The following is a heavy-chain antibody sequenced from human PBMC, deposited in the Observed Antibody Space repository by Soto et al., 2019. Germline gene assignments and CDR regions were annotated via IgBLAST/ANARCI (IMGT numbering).Heavy chain of an antibody. CDR3: ARIVPAAPYYYYGMDV. V-gene: IGHV4-34*01. Sequence: SETLSLTCAVYGGSFSGYYWSWIRQPPGKGLEWIGEINHSGSTNYNPSLKSRVTISVDTSKNQFSLKLSSVTAADTAVYYCARIVPAAPYYYYGMDVWGQGTTVTAP. CDR2: INHSGST. CDR1: GGSFSGYY. J-gene: IGHJ6*02. D-gene: IGHD2-2*01.